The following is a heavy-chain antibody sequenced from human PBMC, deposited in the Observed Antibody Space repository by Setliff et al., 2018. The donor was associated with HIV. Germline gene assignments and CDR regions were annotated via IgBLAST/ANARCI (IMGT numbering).Heavy chain of an antibody. J-gene: IGHJ6*03. V-gene: IGHV4-59*12. CDR2: IYHSGST. CDR3: ARGFSGLFGGYYMDV. Sequence: PSETLSLTCTVSGGSISSYYWSWIRQPPGKRLEWIGYIYHSGSTNYNPSLESRVTISVDTSKNQFSLNLSSVTAADTAVYYCARGFSGLFGGYYMDVWGKGTTVTVSS. CDR1: GGSISSYY. D-gene: IGHD3-22*01.